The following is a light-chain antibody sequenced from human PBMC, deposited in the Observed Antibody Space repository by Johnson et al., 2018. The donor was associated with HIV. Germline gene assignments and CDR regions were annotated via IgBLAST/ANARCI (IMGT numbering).Light chain of an antibody. V-gene: IGLV1-51*02. CDR3: GTCDNSLSAHYV. Sequence: QSVLTQPPSVSAAPGQKVTISCSGGSSNIGNNYVSWYQQLPRAAPKLLIYENNKRPSGIPDRFSGSKSGTSATLGITGLQTGDEADYYCGTCDNSLSAHYVFGTGTKITVL. CDR2: ENN. J-gene: IGLJ1*01. CDR1: SSNIGNNY.